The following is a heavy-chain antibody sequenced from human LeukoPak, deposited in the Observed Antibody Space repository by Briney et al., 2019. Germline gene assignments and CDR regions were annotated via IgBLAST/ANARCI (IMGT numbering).Heavy chain of an antibody. Sequence: ASVKVSCKASGYTFTSYGISWVRQAPGQGLEWMGWISAYNGNTNYAQKLQGRVTMTTDTSTSTVYMELRSLRSDDTAVYYCARVMNSGYDFDYWGQGTLVTVSS. CDR2: ISAYNGNT. CDR3: ARVMNSGYDFDY. D-gene: IGHD5-12*01. V-gene: IGHV1-18*01. J-gene: IGHJ4*02. CDR1: GYTFTSYG.